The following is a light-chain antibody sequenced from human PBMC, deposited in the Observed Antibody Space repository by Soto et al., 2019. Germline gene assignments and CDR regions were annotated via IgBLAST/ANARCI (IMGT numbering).Light chain of an antibody. J-gene: IGKJ1*01. CDR1: QSVSNN. Sequence: EIVMTQSPATLSVSPGERATLSCRATQSVSNNFAWYQQKPGQAPRLLIFGPSTRATGVPGRFSGSGSGTEFTLTISSLQSEDFAVYYCQQYNNWPQTFGQGTKVDIK. CDR2: GPS. V-gene: IGKV3-15*01. CDR3: QQYNNWPQT.